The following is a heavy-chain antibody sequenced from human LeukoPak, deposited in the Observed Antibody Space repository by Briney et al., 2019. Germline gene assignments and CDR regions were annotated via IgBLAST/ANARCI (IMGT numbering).Heavy chain of an antibody. CDR3: AIWRGDNNWNYKVNSDY. CDR1: GFTFSSYS. V-gene: IGHV3-21*01. Sequence: GGSLRLSCAASGFTFSSYSMNWVRQAPGKGLEWVSSISSSSSYIYYADSVKGRFTISRDNAKNSLYLQMNSLRAEDTAVYYCAIWRGDNNWNYKVNSDYWGQGTLVTVSS. CDR2: ISSSSSYI. J-gene: IGHJ4*02. D-gene: IGHD1-7*01.